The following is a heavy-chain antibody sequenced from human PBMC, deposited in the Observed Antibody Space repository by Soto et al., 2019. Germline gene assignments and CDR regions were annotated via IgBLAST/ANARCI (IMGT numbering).Heavy chain of an antibody. D-gene: IGHD2-2*01. J-gene: IGHJ4*02. Sequence: SETLSLTCTVSGGSINNHYWSWIRQPPGKGLEWLGYVYYNGITNYNPSLKSRVTISVDTSKNQFSLKLTSVTAADTAVYYCARQYCSSTRCYQYFDYWGQGTQVTVSS. CDR3: ARQYCSSTRCYQYFDY. CDR2: VYYNGIT. CDR1: GGSINNHY. V-gene: IGHV4-59*08.